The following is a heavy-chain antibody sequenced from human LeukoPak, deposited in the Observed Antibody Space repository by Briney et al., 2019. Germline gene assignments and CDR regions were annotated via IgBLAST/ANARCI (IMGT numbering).Heavy chain of an antibody. Sequence: GGSLRLSCAASGFTFSSYWMHWVRQAPGKGLVWVSRINSDGSSTSYADSVKGRFTISRDNAKNTLYLQMNSPRAEDTAVYYCARPGGYGYWYFDLWGRGTLVTVSS. CDR3: ARPGGYGYWYFDL. CDR2: INSDGSST. D-gene: IGHD5-12*01. J-gene: IGHJ2*01. V-gene: IGHV3-74*01. CDR1: GFTFSSYW.